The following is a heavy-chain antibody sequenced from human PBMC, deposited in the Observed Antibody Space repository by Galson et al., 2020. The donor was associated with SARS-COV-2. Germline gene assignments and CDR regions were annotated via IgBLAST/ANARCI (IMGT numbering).Heavy chain of an antibody. J-gene: IGHJ5*02. D-gene: IGHD3-16*01. CDR2: IKNGGDTI. CDR3: ARESWGSLDP. Sequence: GASLKISCAASGIIFSDAHMTLIRQAPGKGLEWISYIKNGGDTIYYADSVKGRFTMSRDNANNLLYLQMNSLRVEDTAMYDCARESWGSLDPWGQGTLVTVST. CDR1: GIIFSDAH. V-gene: IGHV3-11*01.